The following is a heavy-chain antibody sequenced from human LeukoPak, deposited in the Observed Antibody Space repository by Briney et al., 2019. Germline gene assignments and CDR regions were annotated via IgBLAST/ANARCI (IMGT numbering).Heavy chain of an antibody. D-gene: IGHD2-15*01. CDR3: ARGRVAATESFDP. CDR2: IYYSGST. CDR1: GGSISSSSYY. Sequence: PSETLSLTCTVSGGSISSSSYYWGWIRQPPGKGLEWIGSIYYSGSTYYNPSLKSRVTISVDTSKNQFSLKLSSVTAADTAVYYCARGRVAATESFDPWGQGTLVTVSS. V-gene: IGHV4-39*07. J-gene: IGHJ5*02.